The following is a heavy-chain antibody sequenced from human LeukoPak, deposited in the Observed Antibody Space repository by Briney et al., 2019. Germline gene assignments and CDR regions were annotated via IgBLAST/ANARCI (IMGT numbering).Heavy chain of an antibody. CDR1: GFTFDDYA. D-gene: IGHD2-2*01. J-gene: IGHJ6*02. CDR3: AKAVPRYCSSTSCHSNGMDV. CDR2: ISWNSGSI. Sequence: PGRSLRLSCAASGFTFDDYAMHWVRQAPGKGLEWVSGISWNSGSIGYADSVKGRFTISRDNAKNSLYLQMNGLRAEDTALYYCAKAVPRYCSSTSCHSNGMDVWGQGTTVTVSS. V-gene: IGHV3-9*01.